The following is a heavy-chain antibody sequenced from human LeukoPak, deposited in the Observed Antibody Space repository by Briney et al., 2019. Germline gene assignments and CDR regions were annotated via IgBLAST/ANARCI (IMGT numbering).Heavy chain of an antibody. CDR3: ARLEYYYGSGSYPLGLADY. CDR1: GGSISSSSYF. Sequence: SETLSLTCTVSGGSISSSSYFWGWIRQPPGKGLEWIGSIYYSGSTYYNPSLKSRVTMSVDTSKNQFSLKLSSVTAADTAVYYCARLEYYYGSGSYPLGLADYWGQGTLVTVSS. CDR2: IYYSGST. J-gene: IGHJ4*02. V-gene: IGHV4-39*07. D-gene: IGHD3-10*01.